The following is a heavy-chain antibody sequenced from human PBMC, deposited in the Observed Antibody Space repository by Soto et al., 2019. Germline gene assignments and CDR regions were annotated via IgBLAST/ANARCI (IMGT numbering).Heavy chain of an antibody. CDR2: IYYSGST. V-gene: IGHV4-31*03. D-gene: IGHD6-13*01. J-gene: IGHJ3*02. CDR1: GGSISSGGYY. Sequence: PSETLSLTCTVSGGSISSGGYYWSWIRQHPGKGLEWIGYIYYSGSTYYNPSLKSRVTISVDMSKNQFSLKLSSVTAADTAVYYCARDGTSSNWYSSSAFDIWGQGTMVTVSS. CDR3: ARDGTSSNWYSSSAFDI.